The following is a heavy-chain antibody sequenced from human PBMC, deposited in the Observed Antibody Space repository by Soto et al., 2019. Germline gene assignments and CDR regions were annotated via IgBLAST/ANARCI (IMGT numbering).Heavy chain of an antibody. CDR3: ARSYSSSHTNWFDP. Sequence: SETLSLTCTVSGGSISSYYWSWIRQPPEKGLEWIGYIYYSGSTNYNPSFKSRVTISVDTSKNQFSLKLGSVTAADTAVYYCARSYSSSHTNWFDPWGQGTLVTVSS. D-gene: IGHD6-13*01. CDR1: GGSISSYY. J-gene: IGHJ5*02. V-gene: IGHV4-59*01. CDR2: IYYSGST.